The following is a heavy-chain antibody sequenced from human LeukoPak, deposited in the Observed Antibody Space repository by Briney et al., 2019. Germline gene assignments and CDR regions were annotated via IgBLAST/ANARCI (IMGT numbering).Heavy chain of an antibody. CDR2: ISSSGSTI. Sequence: GGSLRLSCAASGFPFSDFYMSWIRQAPGKGVEWVSYISSSGSTIYYADSVKGRFTISRDNAKNSLYLQMNNLRAEDTAVYYCARDLRSGGWYYFDYWGQGTLVTVSS. D-gene: IGHD6-19*01. CDR1: GFPFSDFY. V-gene: IGHV3-11*01. CDR3: ARDLRSGGWYYFDY. J-gene: IGHJ4*02.